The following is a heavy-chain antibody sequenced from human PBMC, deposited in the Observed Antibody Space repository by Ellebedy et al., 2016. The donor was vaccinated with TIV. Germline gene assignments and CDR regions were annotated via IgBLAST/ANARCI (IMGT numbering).Heavy chain of an antibody. CDR2: IKPDGSET. CDR3: ARGPV. V-gene: IGHV3-7*01. J-gene: IGHJ6*02. CDR1: GFTFSTSW. Sequence: GESLKISXAGSGFTFSTSWMSWVRRAPGKGLEWVANIKPDGSETHYVDSVKGRFTISRDNAKNSLFLQMNSLRVEDTAVYYCARGPVWGQGTTVTVSS.